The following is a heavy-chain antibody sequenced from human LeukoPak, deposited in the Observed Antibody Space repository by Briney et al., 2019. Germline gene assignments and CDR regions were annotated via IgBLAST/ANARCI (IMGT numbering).Heavy chain of an antibody. V-gene: IGHV3-43*02. CDR3: AKGSFTYCGGDCYPFDY. D-gene: IGHD2-21*02. CDR1: GFTFDDYA. CDR2: ISGDGGST. Sequence: PGGSLRLSCAASGFTFDDYAMHWVRQAPGKGLEWVSLISGDGGSTYYADSVKGRFTISRDNSKNSLYLQMNSLRAEDTAVYYCAKGSFTYCGGDCYPFDYWGQGTLVTVSS. J-gene: IGHJ4*02.